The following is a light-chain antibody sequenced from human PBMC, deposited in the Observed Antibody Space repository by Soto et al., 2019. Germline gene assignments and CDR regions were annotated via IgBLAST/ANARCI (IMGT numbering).Light chain of an antibody. Sequence: SYELTQPPSVSVDPGKTARIACGGNNIGSKSVHWYQQKPGQAPVLVILYDSDRPSGIPERFSGSNSGNTATLTISRVEAGDEADYYCQVWDSSSDHSVVFGGGTKLTVL. J-gene: IGLJ2*01. CDR2: YDS. CDR1: NIGSKS. CDR3: QVWDSSSDHSVV. V-gene: IGLV3-21*04.